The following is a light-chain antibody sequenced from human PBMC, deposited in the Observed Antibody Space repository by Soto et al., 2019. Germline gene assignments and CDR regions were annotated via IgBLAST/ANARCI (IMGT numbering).Light chain of an antibody. CDR3: QQYRS. CDR2: GAS. Sequence: EIVLTQSPGTLSLSPGERATLSCRASQSVIRSYLAWYQQKPGQAPRLLIYGASSRATGIPDRFSGSGSGTDFTLTISRLEPEDVAVYYCQQYRSFGGGTKVEI. V-gene: IGKV3-20*01. CDR1: QSVIRSY. J-gene: IGKJ4*01.